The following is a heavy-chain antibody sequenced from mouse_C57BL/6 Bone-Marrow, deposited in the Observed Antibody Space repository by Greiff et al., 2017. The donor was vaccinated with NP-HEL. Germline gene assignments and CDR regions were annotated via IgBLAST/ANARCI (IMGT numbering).Heavy chain of an antibody. CDR3: ARWTGTVDD. J-gene: IGHJ2*01. CDR2: IYPRSGNT. V-gene: IGHV1-81*01. D-gene: IGHD4-1*01. Sequence: QVQLQQSGAELARPGASVKLSCKASGYTFTSYGISWVKQRTGQGLEWIGEIYPRSGNTYYNEKFKGKATLTADKSSSTAYMKLRSLTTEDSAIYFCARWTGTVDDWGQGTTLTVSS. CDR1: GYTFTSYG.